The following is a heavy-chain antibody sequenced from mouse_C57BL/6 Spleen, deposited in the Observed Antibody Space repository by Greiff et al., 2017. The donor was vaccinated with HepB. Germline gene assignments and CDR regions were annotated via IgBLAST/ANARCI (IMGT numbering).Heavy chain of an antibody. D-gene: IGHD1-1*01. CDR2: IDPSDSYT. J-gene: IGHJ2*01. Sequence: QVQLQQPGAELVKPGASVKLSCKASGYTFTSYWMQWVKQRPGQGLEWIGEIDPSDSYTNYNQKFKGKATLTVDTSSSTAYMQLSSLTSEDSAVYYCASGGSSYYFDYWGQGTTLTVSS. V-gene: IGHV1-50*01. CDR1: GYTFTSYW. CDR3: ASGGSSYYFDY.